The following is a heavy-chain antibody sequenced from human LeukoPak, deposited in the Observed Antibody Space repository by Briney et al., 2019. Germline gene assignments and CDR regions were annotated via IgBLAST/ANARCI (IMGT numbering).Heavy chain of an antibody. CDR2: IGASGGST. CDR3: ARGGSSGAFDI. J-gene: IGHJ3*02. Sequence: PGGSLRLSCATSGFTFSSYAMSWVRQAPGKGLEWVSGIGASGGSTYYADSVKGRFTISRDNSKNTLYLRMNSLRAEDTAVYYCARGGSSGAFDIWGQGTRVTVSS. CDR1: GFTFSSYA. V-gene: IGHV3-23*01. D-gene: IGHD1-26*01.